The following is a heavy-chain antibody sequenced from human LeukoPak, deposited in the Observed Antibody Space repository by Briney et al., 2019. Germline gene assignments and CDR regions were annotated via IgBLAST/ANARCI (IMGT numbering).Heavy chain of an antibody. J-gene: IGHJ4*02. CDR1: GGSISSGNYY. CDR3: ARGAMDYDFWSGYSGWHFDY. Sequence: PSQTLSLTCTVSGGSISSGNYYWSWIRQPAGKALEWIGRMYTSGSINYNPSLKSRVTISRDTSKNQFSLKLNSVTAADTAVYYCARGAMDYDFWSGYSGWHFDYWGQGTLVTVSS. CDR2: MYTSGSI. D-gene: IGHD3-3*01. V-gene: IGHV4-61*02.